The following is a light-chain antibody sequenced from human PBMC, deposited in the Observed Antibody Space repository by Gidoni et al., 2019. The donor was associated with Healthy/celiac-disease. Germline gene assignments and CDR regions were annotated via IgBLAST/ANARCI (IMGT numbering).Light chain of an antibody. Sequence: SYVLTQPPSVSVAPGKPARITCGGNNIGSKSVHWYQQKPGQAPVLVIYYDSDRPSGIPERFSGSNSGNTATLTISRVEAGDEADYYCQVWDSSSAFYVFGTGTKVTVL. CDR3: QVWDSSSAFYV. J-gene: IGLJ1*01. V-gene: IGLV3-21*04. CDR2: YDS. CDR1: NIGSKS.